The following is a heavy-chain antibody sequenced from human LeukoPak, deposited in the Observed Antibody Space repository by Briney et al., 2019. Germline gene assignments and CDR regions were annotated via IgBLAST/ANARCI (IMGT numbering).Heavy chain of an antibody. CDR2: ISGSGGST. D-gene: IGHD1-14*01. CDR3: AKVDARRSDY. V-gene: IGHV3-23*01. J-gene: IGHJ4*02. Sequence: CVSAISGSGGSTYYADSVKGRFTISRDNSKNTLYLQMNSLRAEDTAVYYCAKVDARRSDYWGQGTLXTVSS.